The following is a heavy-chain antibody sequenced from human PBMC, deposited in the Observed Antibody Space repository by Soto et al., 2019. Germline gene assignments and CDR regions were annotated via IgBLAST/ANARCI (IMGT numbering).Heavy chain of an antibody. Sequence: PGGSLRLSCAASGFTFNSYAMSWVRQAPGKGLEWVSAISGSGGNTYYADSVKGRFTISRDNSKNTLYLQMNSLRAEDTAVYYCAKDLTTLGGYYYYMDVWGKGTTVTVSS. CDR3: AKDLTTLGGYYYYMDV. CDR1: GFTFNSYA. CDR2: ISGSGGNT. V-gene: IGHV3-23*01. D-gene: IGHD4-17*01. J-gene: IGHJ6*03.